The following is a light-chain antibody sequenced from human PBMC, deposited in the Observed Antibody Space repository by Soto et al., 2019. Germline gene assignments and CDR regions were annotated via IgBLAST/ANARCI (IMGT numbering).Light chain of an antibody. J-gene: IGLJ1*01. V-gene: IGLV2-14*01. CDR1: SSDVGRYNY. CDR2: EVS. Sequence: QSALAQPASVSGSPGQSITISRTGASSDVGRYNYVSWYQLHPGKAPKLIIYEVSNRPSGVSNRFSGSKSGNTASLTISGLRAEDEADYYCNSYTSSTAYVFGTGTKVTVL. CDR3: NSYTSSTAYV.